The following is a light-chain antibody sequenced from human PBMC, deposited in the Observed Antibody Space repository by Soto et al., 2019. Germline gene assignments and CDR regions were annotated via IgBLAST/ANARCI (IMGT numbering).Light chain of an antibody. CDR1: QTISSW. CDR3: QQYRSFSRT. CDR2: DXS. Sequence: DIQMTQSPSTLSASVGDRVTVPXRASQTISSWFAWYQQQQGXAPEXXXDDXSTLERGGPSRFSGSGSGTEFSLPISSLQPDDFATFYCQQYRSFSRTFGQGTKVDI. V-gene: IGKV1-5*01. J-gene: IGKJ1*01.